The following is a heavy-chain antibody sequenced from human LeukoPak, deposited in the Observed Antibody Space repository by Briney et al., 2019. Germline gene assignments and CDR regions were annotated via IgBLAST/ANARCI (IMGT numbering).Heavy chain of an antibody. CDR3: TRGGATVTDY. V-gene: IGHV4-31*03. D-gene: IGHD4-17*01. Sequence: SETLSLTCTVSGGSINDDGYYWSWIRQLPGKGLEWIGHIYYGGTTEYNPSLESRITISVATSKTQFSLQLNSVTAADTAVYYCTRGGATVTDYWGQGTLVTVTS. CDR1: GGSINDDGYY. J-gene: IGHJ4*02. CDR2: IYYGGTT.